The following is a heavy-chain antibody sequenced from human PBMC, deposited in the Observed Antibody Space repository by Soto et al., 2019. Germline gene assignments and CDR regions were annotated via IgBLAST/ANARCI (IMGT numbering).Heavy chain of an antibody. CDR2: ISGSGGST. CDR3: ASEFGSYSRPFDY. D-gene: IGHD1-26*01. Sequence: PGGSLRLSCAASGFTFSSYAMSWVRQAPGKGLEWVSAISGSGGSTYYADSVKGRFTISRDNSKNTLYLQMNSLRAEDTAIYYCASEFGSYSRPFDYWGQGTLVTVSS. J-gene: IGHJ4*02. CDR1: GFTFSSYA. V-gene: IGHV3-23*01.